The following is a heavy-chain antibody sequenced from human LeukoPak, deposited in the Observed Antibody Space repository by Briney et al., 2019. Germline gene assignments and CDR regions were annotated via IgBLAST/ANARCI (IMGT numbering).Heavy chain of an antibody. CDR2: IYYSGST. D-gene: IGHD3-10*01. CDR1: GGSISSSSYY. CDR3: ARYGFMGITMVRGVMRYAFDI. Sequence: SETLSLTCTVSGGSISSSSYYWGWIRQPPGKGLEWIGSIYYSGSTYYNPSLKSRVTISVDTSKNQFSLKLSSVTAADTAVYYCARYGFMGITMVRGVMRYAFDIWGQGTMVTVSS. V-gene: IGHV4-39*07. J-gene: IGHJ3*02.